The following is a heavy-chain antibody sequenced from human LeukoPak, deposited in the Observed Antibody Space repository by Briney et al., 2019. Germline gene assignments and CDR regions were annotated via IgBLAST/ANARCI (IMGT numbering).Heavy chain of an antibody. J-gene: IGHJ6*03. Sequence: GASVKVSCKASGYTFTSYDINWVRQATGQGLEWMGWMNPNSGNTGYAQKFQGRVTMTRDTSTSTVYMELSSLRSEDTAVYYCARDSGTPDGYYMDVWGKGTTVTISS. CDR2: MNPNSGNT. CDR3: ARDSGTPDGYYMDV. V-gene: IGHV1-8*02. CDR1: GYTFTSYD. D-gene: IGHD1-26*01.